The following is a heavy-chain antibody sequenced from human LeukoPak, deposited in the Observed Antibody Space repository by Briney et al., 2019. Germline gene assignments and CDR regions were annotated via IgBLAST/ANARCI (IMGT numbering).Heavy chain of an antibody. CDR2: IKEDGSEK. J-gene: IGHJ4*02. CDR1: GFTFISYW. CDR3: ARFRDGLSSTTCYGY. D-gene: IGHD2-2*01. V-gene: IGHV3-7*01. Sequence: GGSLRLSCAGSGFTFISYWMSWVRQAPGKGLEWVANIKEDGSEKYYVDSVKGRFTISRDNAKNSLYLQMNSLRAEDTAVYYCARFRDGLSSTTCYGYWGQGTLVTVCS.